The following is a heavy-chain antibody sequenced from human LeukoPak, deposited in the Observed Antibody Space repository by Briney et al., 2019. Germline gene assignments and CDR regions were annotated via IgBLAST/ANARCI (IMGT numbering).Heavy chain of an antibody. D-gene: IGHD6-19*01. CDR1: GFTFSIHS. Sequence: GGSLRLSCAASGFTFSIHSMSWVRQAPGKGLEWVANIKQGGTEKYYVDSVKGRFTIPRDNAKNSLYLQMNSLRAEDTAVYYCARYQNRAVTGAFDLWGQGTMVIVSS. V-gene: IGHV3-7*01. CDR2: IKQGGTEK. J-gene: IGHJ3*01. CDR3: ARYQNRAVTGAFDL.